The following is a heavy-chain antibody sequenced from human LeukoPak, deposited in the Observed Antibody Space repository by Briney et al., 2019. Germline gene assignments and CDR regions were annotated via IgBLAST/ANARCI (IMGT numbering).Heavy chain of an antibody. CDR1: GFTFSSYE. J-gene: IGHJ6*02. D-gene: IGHD3-10*01. Sequence: GGTLRLSCAVSGFTFSSYEMNWVCQAPGKGQERVSYISSSGNTIYYADSVKGRFTISRDNAKNSLYLQMNSLRAEDTAVYYCARGGGYYGSGSLHYYYYGMDVWGQGTTVTVSS. V-gene: IGHV3-48*03. CDR3: ARGGGYYGSGSLHYYYYGMDV. CDR2: ISSSGNTI.